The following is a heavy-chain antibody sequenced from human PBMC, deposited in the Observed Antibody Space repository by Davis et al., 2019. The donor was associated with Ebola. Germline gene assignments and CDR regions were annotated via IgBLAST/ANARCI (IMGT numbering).Heavy chain of an antibody. CDR1: GYTFSDYY. D-gene: IGHD2-8*01. CDR3: ARASPPEYNVWSRNPHYHYFTMDV. J-gene: IGHJ6*02. CDR2: INPNSGGT. Sequence: ASVKVSCKASGYTFSDYYMHWVRQAPGQGLEWMGWINPNSGGTKYAQKFQGRVTMTRDTSIGTAYMELSRLRSDDTAVFLCARASPPEYNVWSRNPHYHYFTMDVWGQGTTVTVSS. V-gene: IGHV1-2*02.